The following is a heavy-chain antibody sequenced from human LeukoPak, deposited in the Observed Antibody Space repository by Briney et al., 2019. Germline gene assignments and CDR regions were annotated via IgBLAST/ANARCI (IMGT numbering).Heavy chain of an antibody. CDR2: ISCSGCCT. J-gene: IGHJ4*02. CDR1: GFIFSRYA. CDR3: AKSTSELGYCSGGSCYSGYYFDY. D-gene: IGHD2-15*01. Sequence: PGGSLRLSCAASGFIFSRYAMSWVRQAPGKGREWVSSISCSGCCTYYADSVKGRFTISRDNSKNTLYLQMNSLRAEDTAVYYCAKSTSELGYCSGGSCYSGYYFDYWGQGTLVTVSS. V-gene: IGHV3-23*01.